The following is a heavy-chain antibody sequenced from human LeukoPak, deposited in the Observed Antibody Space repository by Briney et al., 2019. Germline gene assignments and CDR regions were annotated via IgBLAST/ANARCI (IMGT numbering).Heavy chain of an antibody. D-gene: IGHD4-17*01. CDR2: ISGSGGNT. Sequence: PGGSLRLSCAASAFTFSSHAMSWVRQAPGKGLEWVSAISGSGGNTYYADSVKGRFTISRDNSKNTLYLQMNSLRAEDTAAYYCAKDVGYGYYFDYWGQGTLVTVSS. CDR1: AFTFSSHA. J-gene: IGHJ4*02. V-gene: IGHV3-23*01. CDR3: AKDVGYGYYFDY.